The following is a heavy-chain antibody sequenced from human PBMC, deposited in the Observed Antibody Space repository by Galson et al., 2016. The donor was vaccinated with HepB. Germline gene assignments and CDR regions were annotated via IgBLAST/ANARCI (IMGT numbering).Heavy chain of an antibody. Sequence: SLRLSCAASGFTFSSFAMHWVRQTPGKGLEWVAVISYDGKNKYYADSVKGRFTISRDNSKSTVYLQMNSLRAEDTAMFYCARGSMITFGGVIGLGDYWGQGTLVTVSS. CDR1: GFTFSSFA. J-gene: IGHJ4*02. CDR2: ISYDGKNK. V-gene: IGHV3-30*04. CDR3: ARGSMITFGGVIGLGDY. D-gene: IGHD3-16*02.